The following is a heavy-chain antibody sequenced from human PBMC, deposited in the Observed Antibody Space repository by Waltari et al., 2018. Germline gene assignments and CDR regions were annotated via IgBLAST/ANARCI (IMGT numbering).Heavy chain of an antibody. CDR3: ATAIFGVVY. Sequence: QVQLMQSGAEVKKPGSSVKVSCKASGGTFSNFAISWVRQAPGQGLEWMGGIIPKFSMTTYAQKFQGRVTITADESTSTAYMDLSSLRSEDTAVYYCATAIFGVVYWGQAILVTVSS. CDR1: GGTFSNFA. CDR2: IIPKFSMT. D-gene: IGHD3-3*01. V-gene: IGHV1-69*01. J-gene: IGHJ1*01.